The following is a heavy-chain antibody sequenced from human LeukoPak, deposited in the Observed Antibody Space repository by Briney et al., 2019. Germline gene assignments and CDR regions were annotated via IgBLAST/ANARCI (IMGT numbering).Heavy chain of an antibody. Sequence: GGSLRLSCAASGFTFSSYAMSWVRQAPGKGLERVSAISGSGGSTYYADSVKGRFTISRDNSKNTLYPQMNSLRAEDTAVYYCAKTPSSGWYLTPFFDYWGQGTLVTVSS. D-gene: IGHD6-19*01. J-gene: IGHJ4*02. CDR3: AKTPSSGWYLTPFFDY. V-gene: IGHV3-23*01. CDR1: GFTFSSYA. CDR2: ISGSGGST.